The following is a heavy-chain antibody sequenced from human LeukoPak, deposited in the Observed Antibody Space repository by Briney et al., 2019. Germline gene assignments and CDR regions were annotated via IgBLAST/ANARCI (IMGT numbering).Heavy chain of an antibody. CDR3: AKDSSGWYSFLDY. D-gene: IGHD6-19*01. CDR1: GFTFSSYA. CDR2: ISGSGDNT. J-gene: IGHJ4*02. Sequence: GGSLRLSCAASGFTFSSYAMSWVRQAPGKGLEWVSGISGSGDNTYYADSVKGRFTISRDNSKNTLYVQVNSLGTEDTAAYYCAKDSSGWYSFLDYWGQGTLVTVSS. V-gene: IGHV3-23*01.